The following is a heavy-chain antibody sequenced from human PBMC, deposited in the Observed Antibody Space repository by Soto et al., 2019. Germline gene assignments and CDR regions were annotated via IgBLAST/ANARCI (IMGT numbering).Heavy chain of an antibody. V-gene: IGHV3-30-3*01. CDR3: ARGGNSSSQDYYYYGLDV. J-gene: IGHJ6*02. Sequence: QVQLVESGGGVVQPGRSLRLSCAASGFTFSTYAMHWVRQAPGKGLEWVAFISYDGNIKYYADSVKGRFTISRDNSKNTFFLRMNSLRAEDTAMYYCARGGNSSSQDYYYYGLDVWGQGTTVSVSS. D-gene: IGHD6-6*01. CDR1: GFTFSTYA. CDR2: ISYDGNIK.